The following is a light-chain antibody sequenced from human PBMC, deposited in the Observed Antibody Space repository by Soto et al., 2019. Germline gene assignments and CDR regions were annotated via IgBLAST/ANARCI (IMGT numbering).Light chain of an antibody. CDR2: GAS. CDR3: QQYNNWPRT. J-gene: IGKJ1*01. Sequence: EIVMTQSPATLSVSPGERATLSCRASQSVSSNLACYQHKPGQAPRLLIYGASTRATGTPARCSGSGSGTESTLTISSLQSEDFAVYYCQQYNNWPRTFGQGTKVDI. V-gene: IGKV3-15*01. CDR1: QSVSSN.